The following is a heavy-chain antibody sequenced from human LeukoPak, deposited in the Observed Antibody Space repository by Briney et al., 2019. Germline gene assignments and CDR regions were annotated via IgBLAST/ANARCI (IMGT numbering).Heavy chain of an antibody. CDR1: GFTFSIYI. CDR2: ISSSSSYT. Sequence: GGSLRLSCAASGFTFSIYIMNWVRQAPGKGPEWVSSISSSSSYTYHADSVKGRFTISRDNAKNSLYPQMNSLRAEDTAVYYCARATKAAEYYYYGMDVWGQGTTVTVSS. J-gene: IGHJ6*02. D-gene: IGHD6-25*01. V-gene: IGHV3-21*01. CDR3: ARATKAAEYYYYGMDV.